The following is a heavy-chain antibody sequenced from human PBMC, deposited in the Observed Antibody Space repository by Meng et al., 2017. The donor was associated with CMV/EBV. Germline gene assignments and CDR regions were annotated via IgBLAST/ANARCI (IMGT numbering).Heavy chain of an antibody. CDR3: AHRGSYGYHGY. CDR1: GVSLSTIRVC. D-gene: IGHD5-18*01. V-gene: IGHV2-5*02. J-gene: IGHJ4*02. CDR2: IYWDDDK. Sequence: QHALKEPVPPRAKPNQPLTSIWTFSGVSLSTIRVCGCWIRQPPRKALEWFALIYWDDDKRYSPSLKSRRTITKDTSKNQVVLTMTNMDPVDTATYYCAHRGSYGYHGYWGQGTLVTVSS.